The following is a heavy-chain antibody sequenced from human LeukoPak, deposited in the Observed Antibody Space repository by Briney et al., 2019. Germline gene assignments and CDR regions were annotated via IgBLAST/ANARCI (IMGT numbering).Heavy chain of an antibody. D-gene: IGHD2-15*01. CDR1: GFTFSSYG. Sequence: GGSLRLSCAASGFTFSSYGMHWVRQAPGKGLEWVAVISYDGSNKHYADSVKGRFTISRDNAKNSLYLQMNSLRAEDTAVYYCARGAWDIVVVVAAIFDYWGQGTLVTVSS. CDR3: ARGAWDIVVVVAAIFDY. V-gene: IGHV3-30*03. J-gene: IGHJ4*02. CDR2: ISYDGSNK.